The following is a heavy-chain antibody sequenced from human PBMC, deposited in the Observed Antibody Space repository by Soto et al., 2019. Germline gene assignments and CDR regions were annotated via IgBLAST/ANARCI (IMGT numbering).Heavy chain of an antibody. D-gene: IGHD6-13*01. CDR1: GFTFSRHA. V-gene: IGHV3-23*01. Sequence: EVQLLESGGGLVQPGGSLRLSCTASGFTFSRHAMTWVRQAPGKGLEWVSGLSDSGGSIYYADSVKGRFTIARDNSMNTLYLQMNTLRAEVTAVYYCSKVSSSWYAGFFDLWGHGTLVTVST. J-gene: IGHJ2*01. CDR2: LSDSGGSI. CDR3: SKVSSSWYAGFFDL.